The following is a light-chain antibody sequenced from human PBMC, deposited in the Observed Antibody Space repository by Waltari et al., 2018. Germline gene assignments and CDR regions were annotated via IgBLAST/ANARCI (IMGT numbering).Light chain of an antibody. J-gene: IGLJ2*01. CDR1: SSDVGGYDS. CDR2: EVS. Sequence: QSPLTQPPSASGSPGQSVTISCTGTSSDVGGYDSFSWYQQHPGQAPKLMIYEVSKRPPGVPDRFSGSKSGNTASLTVSGLQGEDEADYYCSSYAGSNNYVAFGGGTKLTVL. CDR3: SSYAGSNNYVA. V-gene: IGLV2-8*01.